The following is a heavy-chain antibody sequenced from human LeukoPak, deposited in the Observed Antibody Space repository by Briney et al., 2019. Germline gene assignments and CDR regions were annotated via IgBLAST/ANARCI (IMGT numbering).Heavy chain of an antibody. CDR3: ARAHVQWLVPRWFDS. J-gene: IGHJ5*01. Sequence: KPSETLSLTCTVSGGSISSYYWSWIRQPPGKGLEWIGYIYYSGSTNYNPSPKSPVTISVDTSKNQFSLKLSSVTAADTAVYYCARAHVQWLVPRWFDSWGQGTLVTVSS. CDR2: IYYSGST. V-gene: IGHV4-59*01. D-gene: IGHD6-19*01. CDR1: GGSISSYY.